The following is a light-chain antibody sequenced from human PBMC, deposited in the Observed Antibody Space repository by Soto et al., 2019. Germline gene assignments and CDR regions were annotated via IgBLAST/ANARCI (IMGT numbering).Light chain of an antibody. CDR3: HQYDNRPKT. J-gene: IGKJ5*01. CDR1: QSVSSS. Sequence: FVLTLSPATLSVSPGGSAPLSSRASQSVSSSLAWYQQKPGQAPRLLIYGASTRATGIPARFSGSGSGTEFTLTMSSLQSEDFAVYYCHQYDNRPKTVGQGTRLEIK. CDR2: GAS. V-gene: IGKV3-15*01.